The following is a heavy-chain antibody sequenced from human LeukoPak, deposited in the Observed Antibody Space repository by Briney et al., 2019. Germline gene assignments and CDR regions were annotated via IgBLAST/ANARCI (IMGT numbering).Heavy chain of an antibody. V-gene: IGHV3-66*01. CDR1: GFTVSSNY. Sequence: GGSLRLSCAASGFTVSSNYMSWVRQAPGKGLEWVSVIYSGGSTYYADSAKGRFTISRDNSKNTLYLQMNSLRAEDTAVYYCVRDIVPYSSNWYYFDYWGQGTLVTVSS. J-gene: IGHJ4*02. CDR3: VRDIVPYSSNWYYFDY. D-gene: IGHD6-13*01. CDR2: IYSGGST.